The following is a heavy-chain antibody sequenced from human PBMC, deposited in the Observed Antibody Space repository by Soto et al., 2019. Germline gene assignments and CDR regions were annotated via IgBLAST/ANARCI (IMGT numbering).Heavy chain of an antibody. V-gene: IGHV3-33*08. CDR1: GFTFRFYG. CDR2: ISYDEKNK. D-gene: IGHD3-16*01. J-gene: IGHJ4*02. Sequence: HPGGSLRLSCAASGFTFRFYGMHWVRQAPGKGLEWLAAISYDEKNKFYADSVKGRFTIPRDTSKNTLSLQMNSLRAEDTAVYYCAKTGGMDPWLPNLDYWGQGTLVTVSS. CDR3: AKTGGMDPWLPNLDY.